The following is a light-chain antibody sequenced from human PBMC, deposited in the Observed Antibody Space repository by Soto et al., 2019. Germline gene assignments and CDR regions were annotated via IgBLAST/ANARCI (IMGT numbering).Light chain of an antibody. Sequence: TLSCRASQSVSSYLAWYQQKPGQAPRLLIYDASNRATGIPARFSGSGSGTDFTLTISSLEPEDFAVYYCQQRSNWPPLTLGGGTKLDIK. CDR2: DAS. CDR3: QQRSNWPPLT. V-gene: IGKV3-11*01. J-gene: IGKJ4*01. CDR1: QSVSSY.